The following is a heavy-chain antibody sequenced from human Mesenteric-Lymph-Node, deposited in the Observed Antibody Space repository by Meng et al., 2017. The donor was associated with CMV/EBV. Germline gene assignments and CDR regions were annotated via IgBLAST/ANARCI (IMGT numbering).Heavy chain of an antibody. CDR3: ARDIGGAFVTGD. D-gene: IGHD2-21*01. CDR1: GFIFSNYA. J-gene: IGHJ4*02. CDR2: VGASGGDT. V-gene: IGHV3-23*01. Sequence: GESLKISCGAFGFIFSNYAMAWVRQAPGEGLEWVSTVGASGGDTYFADSVKGRFTISRDNSKNTLYLEMKSLRDDDTAVYYCARDIGGAFVTGDWGQGTLVTVSS.